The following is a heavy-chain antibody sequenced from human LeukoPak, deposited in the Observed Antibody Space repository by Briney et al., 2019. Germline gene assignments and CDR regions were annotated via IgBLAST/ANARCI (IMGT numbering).Heavy chain of an antibody. CDR2: ISSNGGST. D-gene: IGHD2-15*01. CDR3: ARTRAAANYYYGMDV. V-gene: IGHV3-64*01. J-gene: IGHJ6*02. CDR1: GFTFSSYA. Sequence: GGSLRLSCAASGFTFSSYAMHWVRQAPGKGLEYVSAISSNGGSTYYANSVKGRFTISRDNSKNTLYLQMGSLRAEDMAVYYCARTRAAANYYYGMDVWGQWTTVTVSS.